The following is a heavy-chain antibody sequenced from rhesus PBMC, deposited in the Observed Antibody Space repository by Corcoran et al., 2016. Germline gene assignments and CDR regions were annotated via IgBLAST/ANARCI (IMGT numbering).Heavy chain of an antibody. CDR3: ARRSGSYYYFDY. Sequence: QVQLQESGPGLVQPSETLSLTCAVSGGSFSSNYVSWIRPSPGKGLEWIGVIYGGGGSTSYNPSLKSRVTISTDTSKNQFSLKLSSVTAADTAVYYCARRSGSYYYFDYWGQGVLVTVSS. V-gene: IGHV4-160*01. CDR1: GGSFSSNY. D-gene: IGHD3-16*01. J-gene: IGHJ4*01. CDR2: IYGGGGST.